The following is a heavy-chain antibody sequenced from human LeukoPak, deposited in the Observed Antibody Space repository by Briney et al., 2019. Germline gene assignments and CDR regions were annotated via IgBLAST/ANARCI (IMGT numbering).Heavy chain of an antibody. J-gene: IGHJ4*02. CDR1: GFTFSSHS. CDR3: ARKRPNYFDY. Sequence: GGSLRLSCAASGFTFSSHSMNWVRQAPGKGLEWVSYISSSSSTIYYADSVKGRFTISRDNAENSLYLQMNSLRAEDTALYYCARKRPNYFDYWGQGTLVTVSS. V-gene: IGHV3-48*04. CDR2: ISSSSSTI.